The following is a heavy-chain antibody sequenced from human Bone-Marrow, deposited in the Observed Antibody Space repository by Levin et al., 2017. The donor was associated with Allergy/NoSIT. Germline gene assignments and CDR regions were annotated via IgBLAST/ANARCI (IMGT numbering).Heavy chain of an antibody. Sequence: GESLKISCAASGFSFNTYVIHWVRQAPGKGLEWVAVISDDGGNENFADSVKGRFTISRDNSNNTVFLQMNRLRAEDTAVYYCARPSDYDWYFEFWGRGTLVTVSS. CDR1: GFSFNTYV. J-gene: IGHJ2*01. V-gene: IGHV3-30-3*01. CDR2: ISDDGGNE. CDR3: ARPSDYDWYFEF. D-gene: IGHD5-12*01.